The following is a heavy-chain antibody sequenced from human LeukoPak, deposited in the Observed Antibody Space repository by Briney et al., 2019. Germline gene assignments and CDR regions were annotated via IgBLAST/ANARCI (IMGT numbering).Heavy chain of an antibody. V-gene: IGHV1-2*02. CDR2: INPNSGGT. D-gene: IGHD1-7*01. Sequence: ASVKVSCKASGYTFTGYYMHWVRQAPGQGLEWMGWINPNSGGTNYAQKFQGRVTMTRDTSISTAYMELRSLRSDDTAVYYCARVFLQTTNWFDPWGQGTLVTVSS. J-gene: IGHJ5*02. CDR3: ARVFLQTTNWFDP. CDR1: GYTFTGYY.